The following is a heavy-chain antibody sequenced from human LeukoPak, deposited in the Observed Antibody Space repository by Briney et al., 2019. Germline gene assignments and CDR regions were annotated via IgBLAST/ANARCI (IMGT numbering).Heavy chain of an antibody. V-gene: IGHV4-38-2*02. CDR1: GYSISSGYY. J-gene: IGHJ4*02. CDR2: IYHSGST. CDR3: ARVLAAAGTDYFDY. Sequence: PSETLSLTCTVSGYSISSGYYWGWIRQPPGKGLEWIGSIYHSGSTYYNPSLKSRVTISVDTSENQFSLKLSSVTAADTAVYYCARVLAAAGTDYFDYWGQGTLVTVSS. D-gene: IGHD6-13*01.